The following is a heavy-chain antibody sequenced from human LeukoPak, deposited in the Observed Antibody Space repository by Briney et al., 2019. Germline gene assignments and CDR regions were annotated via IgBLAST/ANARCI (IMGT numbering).Heavy chain of an antibody. D-gene: IGHD2-2*01. CDR2: ISYDGSNK. CDR1: GFTFSSYG. J-gene: IGHJ4*02. V-gene: IGHV3-30*18. CDR3: AKAGHIVVVPDRGYLDY. Sequence: GGSLRLSCAASGFTFSSYGMHWVRQAPGKGLEWVAVISYDGSNKYYADSVKGRFTISRDNSKNTLYLQMNSLRAEDTAVYYCAKAGHIVVVPDRGYLDYWGQGTLVTVSS.